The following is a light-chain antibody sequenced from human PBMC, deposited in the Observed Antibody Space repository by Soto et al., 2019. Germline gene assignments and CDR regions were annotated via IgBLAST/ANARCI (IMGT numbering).Light chain of an antibody. CDR2: DAS. J-gene: IGKJ4*01. Sequence: DLQMTQSPSSLSASVGDRVTITCQASQNINNYLNWYQQKPGKAPKLLIYDASNLETGVPSRFSGSGSGTDFTFTISSLQPEDIATYYCQQYDNLPLTFGGGTKVDIK. V-gene: IGKV1-33*01. CDR3: QQYDNLPLT. CDR1: QNINNY.